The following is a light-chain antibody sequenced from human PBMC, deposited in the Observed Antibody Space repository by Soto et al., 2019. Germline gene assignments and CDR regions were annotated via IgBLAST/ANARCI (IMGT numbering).Light chain of an antibody. J-gene: IGKJ5*01. Sequence: EIVLTQSPATLSLSPGERATLSCGASQTVSSSYLAWYRQKPGLAPTLLIYDASSRAAGIQDRFSGSGSETDFTLIIRRVEPEDFAVYYCKQYASSPITFGQGTRLEIK. CDR1: QTVSSSY. CDR3: KQYASSPIT. V-gene: IGKV3D-20*01. CDR2: DAS.